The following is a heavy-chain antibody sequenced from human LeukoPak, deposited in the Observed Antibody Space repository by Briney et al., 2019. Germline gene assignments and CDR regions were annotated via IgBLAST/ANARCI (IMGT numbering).Heavy chain of an antibody. D-gene: IGHD2-8*01. Sequence: TLSLTCTVSGGSISSGSYYWSWIRQPAGKGLEWIGRIYTSGSTNYNPSLKSRVTISVDTSKNQFSLKLSSVTAADAAVYYCARGIVLMVYAPDYMDVWGKGTTVTVSS. V-gene: IGHV4-61*02. CDR2: IYTSGST. CDR1: GGSISSGSYY. J-gene: IGHJ6*03. CDR3: ARGIVLMVYAPDYMDV.